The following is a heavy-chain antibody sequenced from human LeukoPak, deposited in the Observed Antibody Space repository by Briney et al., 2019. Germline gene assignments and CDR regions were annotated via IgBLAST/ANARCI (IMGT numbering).Heavy chain of an antibody. CDR2: FDPEDGET. D-gene: IGHD3-9*01. CDR3: ARGHYDILTGYYMDWFDP. J-gene: IGHJ5*02. CDR1: GGTFSSYA. V-gene: IGHV1-24*01. Sequence: GASVKVSCKASGGTFSSYAISWVRQAPGKGLEWMGGFDPEDGETIYAQKFQGRVTMTEDTSTDTAYMELSSLRSEDAAVYYCARGHYDILTGYYMDWFDPWGQGTLVTVSS.